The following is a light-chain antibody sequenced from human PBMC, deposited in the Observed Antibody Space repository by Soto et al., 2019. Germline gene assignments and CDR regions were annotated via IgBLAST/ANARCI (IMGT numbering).Light chain of an antibody. CDR1: SGHSSYA. CDR3: QTWGTGIVV. Sequence: QLVLTQSPSASASLGASVKLTCTLSSGHSSYAIAWHQQQPEKGPRYLMKLNSDGSHSKGDGIPDRFSGSSSGAERYLTISSRQSGDEADYYCQTWGTGIVVFGGGAKLTVL. J-gene: IGLJ2*01. V-gene: IGLV4-69*01. CDR2: LNSDGSH.